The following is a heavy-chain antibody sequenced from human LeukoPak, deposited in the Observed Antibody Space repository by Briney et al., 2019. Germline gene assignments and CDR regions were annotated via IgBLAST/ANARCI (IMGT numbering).Heavy chain of an antibody. J-gene: IGHJ4*02. Sequence: ASVKVSCKASGYTFSNYAINWVRQAPGQGLGWMGWVSTYNANTKYAQKLQGRVTMTTDTSTSTAYMELRSLRSDDTAVYYCAIISGSYSNFDYWGQGTLVTVSS. CDR3: AIISGSYSNFDY. CDR1: GYTFSNYA. V-gene: IGHV1-18*01. D-gene: IGHD3-10*01. CDR2: VSTYNANT.